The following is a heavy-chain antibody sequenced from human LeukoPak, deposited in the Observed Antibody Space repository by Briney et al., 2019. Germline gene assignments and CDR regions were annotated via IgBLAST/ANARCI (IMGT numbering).Heavy chain of an antibody. J-gene: IGHJ4*02. CDR3: AKGSGYDSIGNFDH. CDR1: GFTFSSYA. V-gene: IGHV3-23*01. D-gene: IGHD5-12*01. CDR2: ISGSGGST. Sequence: GGSLRLSCAASGFTFSSYAMSWVRQAPGKGLEWVSAISGSGGSTYYAASVKGRFTISRDNSKNTLYLQMNSLRAEDTAVYYCAKGSGYDSIGNFDHWGQGTLVTVSS.